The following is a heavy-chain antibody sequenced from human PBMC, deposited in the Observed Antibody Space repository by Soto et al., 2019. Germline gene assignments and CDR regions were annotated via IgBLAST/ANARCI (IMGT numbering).Heavy chain of an antibody. Sequence: GSLRLSCAASGFTFSSYAMSWVRQAPGKGLEWVSAISGSGGSTYYADSVKGRFTISRENSKNTLYLQMNSLRAEDTAVYYCAKNRGYSYGYEDYWGQGTLVTVSS. D-gene: IGHD5-18*01. CDR2: ISGSGGST. CDR3: AKNRGYSYGYEDY. V-gene: IGHV3-23*01. CDR1: GFTFSSYA. J-gene: IGHJ4*02.